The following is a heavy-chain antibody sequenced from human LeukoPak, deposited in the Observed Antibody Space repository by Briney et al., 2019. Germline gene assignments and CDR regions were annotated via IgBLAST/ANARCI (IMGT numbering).Heavy chain of an antibody. CDR2: IYYSGST. CDR3: ARDVPYSSSWYRPAGRHGNWFDP. D-gene: IGHD6-13*01. CDR1: GGSISSSSYY. J-gene: IGHJ5*02. Sequence: SETLSLTCTVSGGSISSSSYYWGWIRQPPGKGLEWIGNIYYSGSTYYNPSLESRVTMSLDTSKNQFSLKLSSVTAADTAVYYCARDVPYSSSWYRPAGRHGNWFDPWGQETLVTVSS. V-gene: IGHV4-39*07.